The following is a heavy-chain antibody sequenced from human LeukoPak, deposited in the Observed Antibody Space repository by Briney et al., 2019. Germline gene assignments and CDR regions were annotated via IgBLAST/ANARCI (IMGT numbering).Heavy chain of an antibody. D-gene: IGHD4-17*01. CDR2: IYYSGST. Sequence: SETLSLTCTVSGGSISSGGHYWSWIRQHPGKGLEWIGYIYYSGSTYYNPSLKSRVTISVDTSKNQFSLKLSSVTAADTAVYYCARGRENDYGDYEGLLDYWGQGTLVTVSS. CDR1: GGSISSGGHY. V-gene: IGHV4-31*03. CDR3: ARGRENDYGDYEGLLDY. J-gene: IGHJ4*02.